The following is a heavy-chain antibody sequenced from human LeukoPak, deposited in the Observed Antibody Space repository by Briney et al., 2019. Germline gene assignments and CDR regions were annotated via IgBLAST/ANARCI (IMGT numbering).Heavy chain of an antibody. V-gene: IGHV4-61*02. Sequence: SQTLSLTCTVSGDSISSGNYFWAWIRQSAGKGLEWIGRIHSDGLANYNPSLRSRVTISVDTSNNQFSLKAKSVTAADTATYYCTRDRQLGWFGPWGQGILVTVSS. D-gene: IGHD3-16*01. J-gene: IGHJ5*02. CDR3: TRDRQLGWFGP. CDR1: GDSISSGNYF. CDR2: IHSDGLA.